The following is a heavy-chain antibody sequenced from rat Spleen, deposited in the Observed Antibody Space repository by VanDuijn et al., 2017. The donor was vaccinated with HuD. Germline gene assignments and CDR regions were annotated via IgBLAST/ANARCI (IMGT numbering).Heavy chain of an antibody. CDR3: ERHNSGYGVMDA. CDR1: GFTFSDYG. J-gene: IGHJ4*01. V-gene: IGHV5-29*01. D-gene: IGHD4-3*01. CDR2: ISYGDSSGHSGT. Sequence: EVQLVESGGGLVQPGRSLKLSCAASGFTFSDYGVAWVRQAPTTGLEWVATISYGDSSGHSGTYYRDSVRGRFTISRDYAKSTLSLQMDSLRSEETATYYCERHNSGYGVMDAWGQGASVTVSS.